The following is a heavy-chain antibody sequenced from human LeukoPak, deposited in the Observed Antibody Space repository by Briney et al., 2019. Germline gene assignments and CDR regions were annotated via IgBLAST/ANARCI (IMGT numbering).Heavy chain of an antibody. V-gene: IGHV4-61*02. CDR1: GGSISSGSYC. CDR2: IYTSGST. J-gene: IGHJ4*02. D-gene: IGHD2-15*01. CDR3: ARDSRDSDPKPFDY. Sequence: SQTLSLTCTVSGGSISSGSYCWSWIRQPAGKGLEWIGRIYTSGSTNYNPSLKSRVTISVDTSKNQFSLKLSSVPAADTAVYYCARDSRDSDPKPFDYWGQGTLVTVSS.